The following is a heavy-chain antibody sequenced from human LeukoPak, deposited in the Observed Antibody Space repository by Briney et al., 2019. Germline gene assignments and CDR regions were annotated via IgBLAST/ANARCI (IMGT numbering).Heavy chain of an antibody. V-gene: IGHV3-11*01. D-gene: IGHD3-10*01. J-gene: IGHJ5*02. CDR2: ISSSGSTI. Sequence: GRSLRLSCAPSGFTFSDYYIGWIRQAPGKGLEWVSYISSSGSTIYYADSVKGRFTISRDNAKNSLYLQMNSLRAEDTAVYYCARKGSYGSVFDPWGQGTLVTVSS. CDR3: ARKGSYGSVFDP. CDR1: GFTFSDYY.